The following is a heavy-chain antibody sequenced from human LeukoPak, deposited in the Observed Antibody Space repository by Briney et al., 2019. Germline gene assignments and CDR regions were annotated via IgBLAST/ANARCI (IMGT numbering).Heavy chain of an antibody. CDR3: ARHPVTNYGDYDRIDY. Sequence: KPSETLSLTCTVSGGSISSRSYYWGWIRQPPGKGLEWIGSIYYSGSTYYNPSLKSRVTMSVDTSKNQFSLKLSSVTAADTAVYYCARHPVTNYGDYDRIDYWGQGILVTVSS. J-gene: IGHJ4*02. CDR2: IYYSGST. D-gene: IGHD4-17*01. V-gene: IGHV4-39*01. CDR1: GGSISSRSYY.